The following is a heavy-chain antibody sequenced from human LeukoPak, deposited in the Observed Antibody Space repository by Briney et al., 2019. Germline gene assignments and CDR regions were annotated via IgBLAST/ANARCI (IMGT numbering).Heavy chain of an antibody. V-gene: IGHV4-59*12. Sequence: SETLSLTCTVSGGSISSYYWSWIRQPPGKGLEWIGEIYHSGSTHYNPSLKSRVTISVDKSKNQFSLKLSSVTAADTAVYYCARSGRYYSYYFDYWGQGTLVTVSS. CDR1: GGSISSYY. CDR2: IYHSGST. J-gene: IGHJ4*02. CDR3: ARSGRYYSYYFDY. D-gene: IGHD3-10*01.